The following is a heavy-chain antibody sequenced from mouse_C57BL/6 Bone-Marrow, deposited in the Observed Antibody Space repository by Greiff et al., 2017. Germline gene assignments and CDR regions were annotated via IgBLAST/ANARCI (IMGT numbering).Heavy chain of an antibody. CDR2: IYPGDGDT. D-gene: IGHD2-2*01. CDR1: GYAFSSSW. J-gene: IGHJ4*01. Sequence: LQESGPELVKPGASVKISCKASGYAFSSSWMNWVKQRPGKGLEGIGRIYPGDGDTNYNGKFKGQATLTADKSSSTAYMQLSSLTSEDSAVYFCAKLWLRREYYAMDYGGQGTSVTVSS. V-gene: IGHV1-82*01. CDR3: AKLWLRREYYAMDY.